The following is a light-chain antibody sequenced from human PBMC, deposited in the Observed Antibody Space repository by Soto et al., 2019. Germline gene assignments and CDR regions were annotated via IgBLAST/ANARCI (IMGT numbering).Light chain of an antibody. J-gene: IGLJ1*01. Sequence: QSVLAQPASVSGSPGQSITLSCTGTSSDVGGYNYVSWYQQHPGKAPKLMIYDVSNRPSGVSNRFSGSKSGNTASLTFSGLQAEDEADYYCSSYTSSSTKVFGTGTKVTV. V-gene: IGLV2-14*01. CDR1: SSDVGGYNY. CDR3: SSYTSSSTKV. CDR2: DVS.